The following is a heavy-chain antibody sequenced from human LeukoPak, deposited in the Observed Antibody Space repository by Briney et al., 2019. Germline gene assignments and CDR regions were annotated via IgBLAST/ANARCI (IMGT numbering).Heavy chain of an antibody. Sequence: GGSLRLSCAASGFPFSNYAMGWVRQAPGKGLEWVSAISNSGDYTYYADSVKGRFTISRDNSKNTLYLQMNTLRAEDTAVYYCAKQDIAVVPASFFFKTEFDFWGQGALVIVSS. CDR2: ISNSGDYT. CDR1: GFPFSNYA. D-gene: IGHD2-2*01. V-gene: IGHV3-23*01. CDR3: AKQDIAVVPASFFFKTEFDF. J-gene: IGHJ4*02.